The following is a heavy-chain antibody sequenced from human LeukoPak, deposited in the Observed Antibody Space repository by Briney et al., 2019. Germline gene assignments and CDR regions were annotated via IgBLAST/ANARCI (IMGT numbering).Heavy chain of an antibody. V-gene: IGHV3-23*01. D-gene: IGHD5-12*01. Sequence: PGGSLRLSCAASGFTFSSYAMSWVRQAPGKGLEWVSAISGSGGSTYYADSVKGRFTISRDNSKNTLYLQMNSLRAEDTAVYYCAKTGYSGYDYYYYYYMDVWGKGTTVTVSS. CDR1: GFTFSSYA. CDR3: AKTGYSGYDYYYYYYMDV. J-gene: IGHJ6*03. CDR2: ISGSGGST.